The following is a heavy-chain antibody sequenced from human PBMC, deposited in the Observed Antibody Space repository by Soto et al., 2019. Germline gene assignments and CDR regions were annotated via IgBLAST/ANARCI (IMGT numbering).Heavy chain of an antibody. CDR1: GGTFSSYA. D-gene: IGHD6-6*01. CDR3: AQGRSSGRCAY. Sequence: SSVKVSCKASGGTFSSYAISWVRQAPGQGLEGMGGIIPIFGTANYAQKFQGRVTIIADESTSAAYMELSSLRSEAPAVYYSAQGRSSGRCAYWGQGTLVPVSS. J-gene: IGHJ4*02. CDR2: IIPIFGTA. V-gene: IGHV1-69*13.